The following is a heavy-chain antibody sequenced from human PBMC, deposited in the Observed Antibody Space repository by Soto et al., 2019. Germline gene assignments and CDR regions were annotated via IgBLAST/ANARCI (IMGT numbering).Heavy chain of an antibody. CDR1: GYTFTSYG. D-gene: IGHD6-6*01. V-gene: IGHV1-18*01. Sequence: QVQLVPSGAEVKKPGASVKLSCKASGYTFTSYGISWVRQPPGQGLEGMGWISAYNGNTNYAQKLQGRITMTTYTSTSTADMELVSLRSDDTAVYYWARDKEIAARFVGMDVWGQGTTVTVSS. CDR3: ARDKEIAARFVGMDV. CDR2: ISAYNGNT. J-gene: IGHJ6*02.